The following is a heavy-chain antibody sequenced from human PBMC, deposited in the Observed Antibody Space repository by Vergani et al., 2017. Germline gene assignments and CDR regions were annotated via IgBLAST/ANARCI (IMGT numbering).Heavy chain of an antibody. D-gene: IGHD6-19*01. CDR1: GGSISSSSYY. CDR3: ARGLGQWLTNNWFDP. Sequence: QLQLQESGPGLVKPSETLSLTCTVSGGSISSSSYYWGWIRQPPGKGLEWIGSIYYSGSTYYNPSLKSRVTISVDTSKNQFSLKLSSVTAADTAVYYCARGLGQWLTNNWFDPWGQGTLVTVSS. J-gene: IGHJ5*02. CDR2: IYYSGST. V-gene: IGHV4-39*01.